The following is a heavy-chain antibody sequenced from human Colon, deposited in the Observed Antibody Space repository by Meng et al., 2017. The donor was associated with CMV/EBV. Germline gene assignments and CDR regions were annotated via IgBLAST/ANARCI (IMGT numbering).Heavy chain of an antibody. J-gene: IGHJ4*02. CDR2: MRFDGGNE. CDR1: GFTLSSYG. Sequence: GGSLRLSCAASGFTLSSYGMHWVRQAPGKGLEWVSFMRFDGGNEYYADSVQGRFTISRDISQNTMYLQMNGLRVEDTAVYYCARARRGGVVITAFGPWGQGTLVTVPQ. CDR3: ARARRGGVVITAFGP. V-gene: IGHV3-30*02. D-gene: IGHD3-22*01.